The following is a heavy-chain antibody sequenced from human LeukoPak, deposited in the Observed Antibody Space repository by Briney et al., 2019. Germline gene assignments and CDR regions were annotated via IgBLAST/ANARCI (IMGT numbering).Heavy chain of an antibody. CDR3: ARGHIVEDILTGYPRGYYYYGMDV. V-gene: IGHV1-8*01. D-gene: IGHD3-9*01. CDR1: GYTFTCYD. J-gene: IGHJ6*02. CDR2: MNPNSGNT. Sequence: ASVKVSCKASGYTFTCYDINCVRQATGQGLEWMGWMNPNSGNTGYAQKFQGRVTMTRNTSISTAYMELSSLRSEDTAVYYCARGHIVEDILTGYPRGYYYYGMDVWGQGTTVTVSS.